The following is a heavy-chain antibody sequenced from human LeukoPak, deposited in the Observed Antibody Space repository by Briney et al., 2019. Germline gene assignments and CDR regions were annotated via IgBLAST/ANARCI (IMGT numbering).Heavy chain of an antibody. J-gene: IGHJ4*02. CDR2: VSYDGNKK. Sequence: PGRSLTLSCAASGFTFSNYGMHWVRQAPGKGLEWLAFVSYDGNKKYYADSETGRFTISRDNSKNTLSLQMNSLRPEDTAVYYCANLVRASLIQEEYWGQGTLVIVSS. CDR1: GFTFSNYG. D-gene: IGHD3-10*01. V-gene: IGHV3-30*18. CDR3: ANLVRASLIQEEY.